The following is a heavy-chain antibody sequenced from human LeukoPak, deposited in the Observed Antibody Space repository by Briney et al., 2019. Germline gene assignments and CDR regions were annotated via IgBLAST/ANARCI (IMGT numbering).Heavy chain of an antibody. J-gene: IGHJ5*02. D-gene: IGHD3-10*01. Sequence: ASETLSLTCAVYGGSFSGYYWSWIRQPPGKGLEWIGEINHSGSTNYNPSLKSRVTISVDKSKNQFSLKLSSVTAADTAVYYCDRVKSEYYYGSGSYPNWWFDPWGQGTLVTVSS. CDR2: INHSGST. V-gene: IGHV4-34*01. CDR1: GGSFSGYY. CDR3: DRVKSEYYYGSGSYPNWWFDP.